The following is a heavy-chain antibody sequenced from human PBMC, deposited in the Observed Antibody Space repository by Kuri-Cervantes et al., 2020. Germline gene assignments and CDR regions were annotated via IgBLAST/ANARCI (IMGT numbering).Heavy chain of an antibody. CDR3: AGGGVDIVDTIHYYYYYMDV. CDR2: MNPNSGNT. D-gene: IGHD5-12*01. Sequence: ASVKVSCKASGYTFTSSYIHWVRQATGQGLEWMGWMNPNSGNTGYAQKFQGRVTMTRNTSISTAYMELSSLRSEDTAVYYCAGGGVDIVDTIHYYYYYMDVWGKGTTVTVSS. CDR1: GYTFTSSY. V-gene: IGHV1-8*02. J-gene: IGHJ6*03.